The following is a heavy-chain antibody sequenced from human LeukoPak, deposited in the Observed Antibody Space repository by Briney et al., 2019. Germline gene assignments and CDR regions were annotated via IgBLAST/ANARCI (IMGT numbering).Heavy chain of an antibody. CDR1: GASVSSHY. J-gene: IGHJ4*02. D-gene: IGHD3-10*01. Sequence: SETLSLTCTVSGASVSSHYWTWIRQPPGKGLEWIGYISHRGYTDYNPSLKSRVTISVDTSENQLSLRVNSLTAADTAVYYRAKVWAGTNFYLDYWGQGILVTVSS. CDR2: ISHRGYT. V-gene: IGHV4-59*02. CDR3: AKVWAGTNFYLDY.